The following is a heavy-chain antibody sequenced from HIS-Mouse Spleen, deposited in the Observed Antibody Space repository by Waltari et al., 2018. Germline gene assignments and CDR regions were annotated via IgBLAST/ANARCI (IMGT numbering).Heavy chain of an antibody. CDR1: GCSISSSSYY. CDR2: IYCSGST. V-gene: IGHV4-39*07. D-gene: IGHD6-13*01. J-gene: IGHJ2*01. CDR3: AREIPYSSSWYDWYFDL. Sequence: QLQLQESGPGLVKPSETLSLTCTVSGCSISSSSYYLGGLRQPPGKGLGWVGSIYCSGSTYYNPSLKSRVTISVDTSKNQFSLKLSSVTAADTAVYYCAREIPYSSSWYDWYFDLWGRGTLVTVSS.